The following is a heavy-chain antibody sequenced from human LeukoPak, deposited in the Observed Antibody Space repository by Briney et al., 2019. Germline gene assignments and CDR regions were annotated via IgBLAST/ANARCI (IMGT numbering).Heavy chain of an antibody. D-gene: IGHD3-16*02. V-gene: IGHV3-30-3*01. Sequence: PGGSLRLSCAASGFTFTSYSMNWVRQAPGKGLEWVAVISYDGSNKYYADSVKGRFTISRDNSKNTLYLQMNSLRAEDTAVYYCARVGDDYVWGSYRYTAHNWFDPWGQGTLVTVSS. CDR2: ISYDGSNK. CDR3: ARVGDDYVWGSYRYTAHNWFDP. J-gene: IGHJ5*02. CDR1: GFTFTSYS.